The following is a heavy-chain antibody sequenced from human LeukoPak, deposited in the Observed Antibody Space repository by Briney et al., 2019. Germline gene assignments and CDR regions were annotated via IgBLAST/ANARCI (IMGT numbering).Heavy chain of an antibody. CDR3: ARDNSVGDIAWWFDP. J-gene: IGHJ5*02. CDR1: RYTFTSYY. V-gene: IGHV1-2*02. D-gene: IGHD3-16*02. CDR2: INPNSGGT. Sequence: EASVKVSCKASRYTFTSYYMHWVRQAPGQGLEWMGWINPNSGGTNYAQKFQGRVTMTRDMSTTTDYMELSSLRSEDTAVYYCARDNSVGDIAWWFDPWGQGTLVTVSS.